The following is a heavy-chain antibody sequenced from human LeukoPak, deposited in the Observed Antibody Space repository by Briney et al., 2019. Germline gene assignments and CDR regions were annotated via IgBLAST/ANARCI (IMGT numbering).Heavy chain of an antibody. CDR2: ISSRGSTI. D-gene: IGHD4-17*01. V-gene: IGHV3-11*04. Sequence: PGGSLRLSCAASGFTFSDYYMSWIRQAPGKGLEWVSYISSRGSTIYYADSVKGRFTISRDNAKNSLYLQMNSLRAEDTAVYYCARYEDDHGDYAIDYWGQGTLVTVSS. CDR3: ARYEDDHGDYAIDY. J-gene: IGHJ4*02. CDR1: GFTFSDYY.